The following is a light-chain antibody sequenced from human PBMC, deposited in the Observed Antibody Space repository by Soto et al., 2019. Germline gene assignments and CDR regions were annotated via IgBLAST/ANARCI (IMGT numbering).Light chain of an antibody. Sequence: DVQLTQSPSSVSASVGDRVTITCRASQAISGWLAWYQQKPGKAPELLIYVSSNLHTGVPSRFSGSGSGTDFTLTINNLQPEDSATYFCQQANSFPITLGQGTRLEIK. J-gene: IGKJ5*01. CDR1: QAISGW. CDR3: QQANSFPIT. V-gene: IGKV1-12*01. CDR2: VSS.